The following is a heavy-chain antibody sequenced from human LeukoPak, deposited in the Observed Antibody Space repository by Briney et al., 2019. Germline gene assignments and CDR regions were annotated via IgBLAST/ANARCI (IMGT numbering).Heavy chain of an antibody. CDR3: ARDYYDSSGYDDAFDI. J-gene: IGHJ3*02. CDR2: INHSGST. Sequence: SETLSLTCAVYGGSFSGYYWSWVRQPPGKGLEWIGEINHSGSTNYNPSLKSRVTISVDTSKNQFSLKLSSVTAADTAVYYCARDYYDSSGYDDAFDIWGQGTMVTVSS. D-gene: IGHD3-22*01. CDR1: GGSFSGYY. V-gene: IGHV4-34*01.